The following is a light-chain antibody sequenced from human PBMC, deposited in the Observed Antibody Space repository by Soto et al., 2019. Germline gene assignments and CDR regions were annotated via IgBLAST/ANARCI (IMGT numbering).Light chain of an antibody. CDR2: GAS. V-gene: IGKV3-15*01. CDR3: QQYNNWPGFT. J-gene: IGKJ4*01. Sequence: EIVMTQSPATLSVSPGERATLSCRASQSVSSNLAWYQQKPGQAPRLLIYGASTRATGIPARFSGSGSGTEFTLTISSLQSEDFAVYYWQQYNNWPGFTFGGGTKVEIK. CDR1: QSVSSN.